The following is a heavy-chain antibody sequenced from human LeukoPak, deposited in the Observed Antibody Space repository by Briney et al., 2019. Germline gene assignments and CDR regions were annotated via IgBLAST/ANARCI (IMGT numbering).Heavy chain of an antibody. V-gene: IGHV1-2*02. CDR2: INPNSGGT. Sequence: ASVKVSCKASGYTFTGYYMHWVRQAPGQGLEWMGWINPNSGGTNYAQKFQGRVTMTRDTSISTAYMELSRLRSEDTAVYYCARRSKRGYSYGVDYWGQGTLVTVSS. J-gene: IGHJ4*02. D-gene: IGHD5-18*01. CDR1: GYTFTGYY. CDR3: ARRSKRGYSYGVDY.